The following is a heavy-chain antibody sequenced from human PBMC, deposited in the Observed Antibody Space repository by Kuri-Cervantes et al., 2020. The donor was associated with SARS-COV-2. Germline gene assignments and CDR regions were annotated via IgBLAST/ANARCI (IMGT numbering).Heavy chain of an antibody. CDR3: ARVGWELLSRPVYFDY. J-gene: IGHJ4*02. Sequence: GSLRLSCAVYGGSFSGYYWSWIRQPPGKGLEWIGEINHSGSTNYNPSLKSRVTISVDTSKNQFSLKLSSVTAADTAVYYCARVGWELLSRPVYFDYWGQGTLVTVSS. D-gene: IGHD1-26*01. V-gene: IGHV4-34*01. CDR2: INHSGST. CDR1: GGSFSGYY.